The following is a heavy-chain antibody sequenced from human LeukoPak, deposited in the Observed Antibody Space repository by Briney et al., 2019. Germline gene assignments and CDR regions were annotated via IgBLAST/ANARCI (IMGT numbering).Heavy chain of an antibody. CDR3: ARVQSEITMVRGVIKYYYYGMDV. D-gene: IGHD3-10*01. J-gene: IGHJ6*04. CDR1: GFTFSSYS. V-gene: IGHV3-21*01. Sequence: GGSLRLSCAASGFTFSSYSMDWVRQAPGKGLEWVSSISSSSSYIYYADSVKGRFTISRDNAKNSLYLQMNSLRAEDTAVYYCARVQSEITMVRGVIKYYYYGMDVWGKGTTVTVSS. CDR2: ISSSSSYI.